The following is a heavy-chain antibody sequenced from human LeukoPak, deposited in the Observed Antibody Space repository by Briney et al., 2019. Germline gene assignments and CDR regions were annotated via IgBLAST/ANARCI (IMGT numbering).Heavy chain of an antibody. J-gene: IGHJ3*02. CDR3: AREGYYDSSALTGGAFDI. CDR2: MNPNSGNT. Sequence: GASVKVSCKASGYTFTSYDINWVRQATGQGLEWMGWMNPNSGNTGYAQKFQGRVTMTRNTSISTAYMELSSLRSEDTAVYYCAREGYYDSSALTGGAFDIWGQGTMVTVSS. D-gene: IGHD3-22*01. V-gene: IGHV1-8*01. CDR1: GYTFTSYD.